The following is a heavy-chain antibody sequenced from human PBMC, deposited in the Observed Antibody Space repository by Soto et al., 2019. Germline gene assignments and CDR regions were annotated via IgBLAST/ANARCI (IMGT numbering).Heavy chain of an antibody. J-gene: IGHJ4*02. CDR3: AIEKFFGVGMGGNY. D-gene: IGHD3-3*01. CDR2: ISSSSSTI. Sequence: GGSLRLSCAASGFTFSSYSMNWVRQAPGKGLEWVSYISSSSSTIYYADSVKGRFTISRDNAKNSLYLQMNSLRAEDTAVYYCAIEKFFGVGMGGNYWGQGTLVPVPS. V-gene: IGHV3-48*01. CDR1: GFTFSSYS.